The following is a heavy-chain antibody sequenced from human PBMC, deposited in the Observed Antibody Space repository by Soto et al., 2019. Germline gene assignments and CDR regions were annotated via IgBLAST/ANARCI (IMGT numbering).Heavy chain of an antibody. Sequence: ASVKVSCKASGGTFSSYTISWVRQAPGQGLEWMGRIIPILGIANYAQKFQGRVTITADESTSTAYMELSSLRSEDTAVYYCARQAGSYDFWSGYPSNYYYYYGMDVWGQGTTVTVSS. CDR3: ARQAGSYDFWSGYPSNYYYYYGMDV. D-gene: IGHD3-3*01. CDR1: GGTFSSYT. CDR2: IIPILGIA. J-gene: IGHJ6*02. V-gene: IGHV1-69*02.